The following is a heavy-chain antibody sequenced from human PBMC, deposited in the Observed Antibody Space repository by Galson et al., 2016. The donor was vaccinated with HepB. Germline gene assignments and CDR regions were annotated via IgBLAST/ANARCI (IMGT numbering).Heavy chain of an antibody. CDR1: GGSISTYY. CDR3: ARDNGPPDLVRPRGWSDP. J-gene: IGHJ5*02. CDR2: IYYSGST. V-gene: IGHV4-59*01. Sequence: ETLSLTCTVSGGSISTYYWSWLRPPPGRGLEWIGYIYYSGSTNYNHSLKSRVSLSVDPAKNQFPLKLTFLTATDTAVYYCARDNGPPDLVRPRGWSDPWGQGTLVTVSS. D-gene: IGHD3-10*01.